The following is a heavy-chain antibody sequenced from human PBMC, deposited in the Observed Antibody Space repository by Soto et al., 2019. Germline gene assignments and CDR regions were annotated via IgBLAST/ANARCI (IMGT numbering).Heavy chain of an antibody. CDR3: AWAVGDPLDYLDY. J-gene: IGHJ4*02. CDR1: SDSISSYY. CDR2: TDYSGNT. V-gene: IGHV4-59*08. Sequence: QVQLQESGPGLVRPSETLSLTCTVSSDSISSYYWIWIRQSPGKGLEWIAYTDYSGNTNYNPSLKSRATMSGDTSKNQFSLRLSSVTAADTAVYYFAWAVGDPLDYLDYWGQGTLVTVSS. D-gene: IGHD6-19*01.